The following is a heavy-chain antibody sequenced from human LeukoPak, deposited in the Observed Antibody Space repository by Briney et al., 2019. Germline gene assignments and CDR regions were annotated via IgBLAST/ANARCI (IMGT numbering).Heavy chain of an antibody. J-gene: IGHJ6*02. CDR3: AKTLGIYYYYGMDV. D-gene: IGHD2-15*01. CDR2: IKQDGSEK. Sequence: GGSLRLSCAASGFTFSDYYMSWIRQAPGKGLEWVANIKQDGSEKNYVDSVKGRFTISRDNAKNSLFLQMNSLRADDTAVYYCAKTLGIYYYYGMDVWGQGTTVTVSS. CDR1: GFTFSDYY. V-gene: IGHV3-7*01.